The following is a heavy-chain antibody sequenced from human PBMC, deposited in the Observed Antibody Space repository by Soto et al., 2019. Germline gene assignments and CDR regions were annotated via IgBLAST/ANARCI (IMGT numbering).Heavy chain of an antibody. CDR1: GFTFSTYS. D-gene: IGHD3-3*01. V-gene: IGHV3-21*01. CDR2: ISSSSSYI. CDR3: ARGSLPDGPLRFLERYPGNWFDP. J-gene: IGHJ5*02. Sequence: PGGSLRLSCAASGFTFSTYSMNWVRQAPGKGLEWVSSISSSSSYIYYADSVKGRFTISRDNAKNSLYLQMNSLRAEDTAVYYCARGSLPDGPLRFLERYPGNWFDPWGQGTLVTVSS.